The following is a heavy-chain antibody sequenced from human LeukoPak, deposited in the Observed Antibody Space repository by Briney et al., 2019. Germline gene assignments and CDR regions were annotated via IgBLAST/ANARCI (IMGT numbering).Heavy chain of an antibody. CDR2: IYYSGST. V-gene: IGHV4-30-4*01. J-gene: IGHJ4*02. D-gene: IGHD2-2*01. CDR3: ARAIVVVPAYFDY. CDR1: GDSISSGDYY. Sequence: SETLSLTCTVSGDSISSGDYYWSWIRQPPGKGLEWIGYIYYSGSTYYNPSLKSRVTISVDTSKNQFSLKLSSVTAADTAVYYCARAIVVVPAYFDYWGQGTLVTVSS.